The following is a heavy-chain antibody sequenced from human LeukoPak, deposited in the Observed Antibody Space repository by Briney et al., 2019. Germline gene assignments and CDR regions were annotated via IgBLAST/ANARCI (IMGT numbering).Heavy chain of an antibody. J-gene: IGHJ3*02. CDR2: INPNSGGT. CDR1: GYTFTGYY. CDR3: ARELRYDFWSGYHTDAFDI. D-gene: IGHD3-3*01. Sequence: GASVKVSCKASGYTFTGYYMHWVRQAPGQGLEWMGWINPNSGGTNYAQKFQGRVTMTRDTSISTAYMELSRLRSDDTAMYYCARELRYDFWSGYHTDAFDIWGQGTMVTVSS. V-gene: IGHV1-2*02.